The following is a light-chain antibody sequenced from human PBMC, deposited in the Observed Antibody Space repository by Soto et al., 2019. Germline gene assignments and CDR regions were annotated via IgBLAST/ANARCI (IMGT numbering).Light chain of an antibody. J-gene: IGKJ1*01. CDR1: QSVSSN. CDR2: AAS. CDR3: QQYNDWPRT. Sequence: EIVMTQSPATLSVSPGERATLSCRASQSVSSNLAWYQQKGGQAPRLLIYAASTRATGIPARFSGSGFGTEFTLTISSLQSEDFAIYYCQQYNDWPRTFGQGTNVEIK. V-gene: IGKV3-15*01.